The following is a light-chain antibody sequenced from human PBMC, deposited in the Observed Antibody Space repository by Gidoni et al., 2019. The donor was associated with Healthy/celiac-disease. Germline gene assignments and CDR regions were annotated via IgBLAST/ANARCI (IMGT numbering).Light chain of an antibody. CDR1: QSVSSY. CDR3: QQRSNWPKT. CDR2: DAS. Sequence: EIVLTQSPATLSLSPGERATLSCRASQSVSSYLAWCQQKPGQAPRLLIYDASNRATGIPARFSGSGSGTDFTLTISSLEPEDFAVYYCQQRSNWPKTFGGGTKVEIK. J-gene: IGKJ4*01. V-gene: IGKV3-11*01.